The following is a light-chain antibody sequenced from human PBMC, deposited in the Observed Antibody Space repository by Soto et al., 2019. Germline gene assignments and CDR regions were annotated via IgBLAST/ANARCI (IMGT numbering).Light chain of an antibody. CDR2: DAS. CDR3: QQYSVYWT. Sequence: DIQITQSPSSLSASVGERFTIICRASQSVSTRLAWYQQKPGKAPKVLIYDASSWAGGVPSRFTGSGSGTEFTLTINSLQPDDFATYYCQQYSVYWTFGQGTKVDI. CDR1: QSVSTR. V-gene: IGKV1-5*02. J-gene: IGKJ1*01.